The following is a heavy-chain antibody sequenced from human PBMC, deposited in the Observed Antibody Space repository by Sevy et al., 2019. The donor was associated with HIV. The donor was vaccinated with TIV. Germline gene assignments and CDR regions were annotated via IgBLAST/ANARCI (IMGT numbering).Heavy chain of an antibody. CDR3: TRVPGDGYNSPSFDY. CDR2: IKSDGSST. CDR1: GFTFRSYW. D-gene: IGHD5-12*01. Sequence: GGSLRLSCAASGFTFRSYWMHWVRQALGKGLVWVSRIKSDGSSTTYADSVKGRFTISRDNAKNTVYLQMNSLRVEDTAVYYCTRVPGDGYNSPSFDYWGQGTLVTVSS. V-gene: IGHV3-74*01. J-gene: IGHJ4*02.